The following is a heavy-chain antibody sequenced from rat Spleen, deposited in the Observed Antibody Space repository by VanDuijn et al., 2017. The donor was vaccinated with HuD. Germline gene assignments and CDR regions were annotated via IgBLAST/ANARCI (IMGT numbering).Heavy chain of an antibody. D-gene: IGHD1-1*01. CDR2: MWSGGST. CDR1: GFSLTSYN. V-gene: IGHV2-45*01. Sequence: QVQLKESGPGLVQPSETLSLTCTVSGFSLTSYNVHWVRQPPGKGLEWMGIMWSGGSTDHNSALKSRLSISRDTSKNQVFLKMNSLQSEDTTTYYCAREGTVSRYFDFWGPGTMVTVSS. CDR3: AREGTVSRYFDF. J-gene: IGHJ1*01.